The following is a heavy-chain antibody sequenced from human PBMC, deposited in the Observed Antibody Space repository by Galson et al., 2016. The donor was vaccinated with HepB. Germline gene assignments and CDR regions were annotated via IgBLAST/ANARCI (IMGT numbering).Heavy chain of an antibody. Sequence: SLRLSCAGSGFAFSNSGINWVRQAPGKGLQWISYISTTVRTIYYADSVKGRFTISRDNAKNSVYLQMNNLRDEDTGVYYCARELVRSAFDLWGQGTMVTVSS. D-gene: IGHD6-6*01. CDR1: GFAFSNSG. CDR2: ISTTVRTI. CDR3: ARELVRSAFDL. J-gene: IGHJ3*01. V-gene: IGHV3-48*02.